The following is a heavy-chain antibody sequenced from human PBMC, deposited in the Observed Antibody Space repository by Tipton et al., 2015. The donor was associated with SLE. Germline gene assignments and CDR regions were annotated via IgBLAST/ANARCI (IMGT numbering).Heavy chain of an antibody. Sequence: LRLSCTVSGGSISSYVWTWIRQPPGKGLEWIGYIYDSGSTNYNPSLKSRVTISVDTSKNQFSLNLSAVTAADTAVYYCARGTSSGWSFDYWGQGTLVTVSS. V-gene: IGHV4-59*01. CDR2: IYDSGST. CDR3: ARGTSSGWSFDY. D-gene: IGHD6-19*01. J-gene: IGHJ4*02. CDR1: GGSISSYV.